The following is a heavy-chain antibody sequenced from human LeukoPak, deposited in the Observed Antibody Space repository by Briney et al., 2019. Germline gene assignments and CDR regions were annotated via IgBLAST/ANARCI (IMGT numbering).Heavy chain of an antibody. CDR3: ARTYSWSLSRFDY. V-gene: IGHV3-23*01. CDR2: ISGSAATI. D-gene: IGHD3-16*02. J-gene: IGHJ4*02. Sequence: GGSLRLSCAASGFTFSNYGMTWVRQAPGKGLEWVSSISGSAATISYADSVKGRFTISRDNSKNTLSLQMNSLRAEDTAIYYCARTYSWSLSRFDYWGQGTLVTVSS. CDR1: GFTFSNYG.